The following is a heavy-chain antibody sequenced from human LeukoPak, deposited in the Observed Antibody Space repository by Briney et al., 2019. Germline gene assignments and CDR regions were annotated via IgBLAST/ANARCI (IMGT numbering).Heavy chain of an antibody. V-gene: IGHV3-74*01. CDR3: ATGNYYDSRGYYTFGH. CDR1: GFTFSNAW. Sequence: PSGGSLRLSCAASGFTFSNAWMSWVRQTPGKGLVWVSRINGDGSTTSYADSVKGGFTISRDNAKNTLYLQMSSLRAEDTAVYYCATGNYYDSRGYYTFGHWGQGTLVTVSS. CDR2: INGDGSTT. J-gene: IGHJ4*02. D-gene: IGHD3-22*01.